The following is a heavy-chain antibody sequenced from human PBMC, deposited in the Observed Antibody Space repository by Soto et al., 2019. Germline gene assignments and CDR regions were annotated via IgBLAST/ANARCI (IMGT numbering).Heavy chain of an antibody. CDR3: ARGQEVGAHFFDS. CDR1: GFTFSKFD. Sequence: GGSLRLSCEASGFTFSKFDMHWVRQPTGKGLEWVSTIGISGDTYYAVSVKGRFTNSRDNAKNSLSLQMNSLRAGDTALYFCARGQEVGAHFFDSWGQGTQVTVSS. CDR2: IGISGDT. V-gene: IGHV3-13*04. J-gene: IGHJ4*02. D-gene: IGHD2-15*01.